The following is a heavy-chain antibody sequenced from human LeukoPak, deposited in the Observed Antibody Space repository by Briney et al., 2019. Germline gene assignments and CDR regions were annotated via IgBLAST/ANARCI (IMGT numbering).Heavy chain of an antibody. J-gene: IGHJ4*02. V-gene: IGHV1-69*13. CDR2: IIPIFGTA. D-gene: IGHD2-15*01. CDR3: ARGGCSGGSCYSFDFDY. CDR1: GGTFSSYA. Sequence: ASVEVSCKASGGTFSSYAISWVRQAPGQGLEWMGGIIPIFGTANYAQKFQGRVTITADESTSTAYMELSSLRSEDTAVYYCARGGCSGGSCYSFDFDYWGQGTLVTVSS.